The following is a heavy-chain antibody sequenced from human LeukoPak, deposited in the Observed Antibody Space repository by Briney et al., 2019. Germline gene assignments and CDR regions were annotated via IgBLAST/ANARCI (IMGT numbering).Heavy chain of an antibody. CDR2: ISGSGGST. Sequence: GGSLRLSCAASGFTFSSYAMSWVRQAPGKGLEWVSAISGSGGSTNYADSVKGRFTISRDNSKNTLYLHMNSLRAEDTAVYFCAKELGVVSAARFDYWGQGTLVTVSS. D-gene: IGHD2-2*01. CDR1: GFTFSSYA. V-gene: IGHV3-23*01. J-gene: IGHJ4*02. CDR3: AKELGVVSAARFDY.